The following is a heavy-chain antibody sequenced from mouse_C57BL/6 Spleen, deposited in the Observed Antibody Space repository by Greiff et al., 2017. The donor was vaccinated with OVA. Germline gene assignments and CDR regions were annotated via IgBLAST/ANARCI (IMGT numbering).Heavy chain of an antibody. V-gene: IGHV1-69*01. J-gene: IGHJ4*01. CDR2: IDPSDSYT. Sequence: VQLQQPGAELVMPGASVKLSCKASGYTFTSYWMHWVKQRPGQGLEWIGEIDPSDSYTNYNQKFKGKSTLTADKSSSTAYMQLSSLTSDDSAVDYYARMITTNAMDYWGQGTSVTVSS. CDR1: GYTFTSYW. CDR3: ARMITTNAMDY. D-gene: IGHD2-3*01.